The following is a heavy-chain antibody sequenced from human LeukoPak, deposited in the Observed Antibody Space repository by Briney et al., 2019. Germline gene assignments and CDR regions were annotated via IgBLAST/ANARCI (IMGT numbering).Heavy chain of an antibody. CDR1: GYTFTSYA. V-gene: IGHV1-3*01. CDR3: ATESGSSSSLYDY. CDR2: INAGNGNT. D-gene: IGHD6-6*01. Sequence: ASVKVSCKASGYTFTSYAMHWVRQAPGQRLEWMGWINAGNGNTKYSQKFQGRVTMTEDTSTDTAYMELSSLRSEDTAVYYCATESGSSSSLYDYWGQGTLVTVSS. J-gene: IGHJ4*02.